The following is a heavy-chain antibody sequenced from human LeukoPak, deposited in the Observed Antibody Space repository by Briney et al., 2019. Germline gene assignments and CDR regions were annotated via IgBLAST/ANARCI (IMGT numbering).Heavy chain of an antibody. V-gene: IGHV3-23*01. Sequence: GGSLRLSCAASGFTFSSYAMSWVRQAPGKGLEWVSAISGSGGSTYYADSVKGRFTISRDNSKNTLYLQMNSLRAEDTAVYYCAKCPLYTYYYGSGSPFDYWGQGTLVTVSS. J-gene: IGHJ4*02. CDR2: ISGSGGST. CDR3: AKCPLYTYYYGSGSPFDY. D-gene: IGHD3-10*01. CDR1: GFTFSSYA.